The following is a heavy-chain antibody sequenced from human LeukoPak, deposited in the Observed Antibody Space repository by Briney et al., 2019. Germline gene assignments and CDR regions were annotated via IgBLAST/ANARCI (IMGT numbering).Heavy chain of an antibody. CDR1: GYTFTGYY. CDR2: INPNSGGT. D-gene: IGHD5-18*01. Sequence: ASVKVSCKASGYTFTGYYMHWVRQAPGQGLEWMGWINPNSGGTNYAQKFQGWVTMTRDTSISTAYMELSSLRSEDTAVYYCASKRGYSYGLDYWGQGTLVTVSS. V-gene: IGHV1-2*04. CDR3: ASKRGYSYGLDY. J-gene: IGHJ4*02.